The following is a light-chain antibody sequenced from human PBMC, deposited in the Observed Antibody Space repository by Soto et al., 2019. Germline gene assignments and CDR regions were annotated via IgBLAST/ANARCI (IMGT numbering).Light chain of an antibody. Sequence: DIQMTQSPSSLSASIGDRVTITCLASLTIGNYLNWYQQTPGKAPKLLIYAASTLRSGVPSRFSGSGSGTDFTLTISCLQSEDFATYYCQQYYSYPSITFGQGTRLEIK. CDR1: LTIGNY. CDR3: QQYYSYPSIT. V-gene: IGKV1-39*01. CDR2: AAS. J-gene: IGKJ5*01.